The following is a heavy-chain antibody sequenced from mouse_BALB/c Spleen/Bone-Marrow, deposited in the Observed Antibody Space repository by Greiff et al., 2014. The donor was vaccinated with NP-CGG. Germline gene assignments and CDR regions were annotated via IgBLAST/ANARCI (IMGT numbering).Heavy chain of an antibody. V-gene: IGHV14-3*02. Sequence: VQLKESGAELVKPGASVKLSCTASGFNIKDTYMHWVKQRPEQGLEWIGRIDPANGNTKFAPKFQGKATITADTSSNTAYLHLSSLTSEDTAVYYCARGIPYYPMDFLGQGTSVTVSS. J-gene: IGHJ4*01. CDR3: ARGIPYYPMDF. CDR1: GFNIKDTY. D-gene: IGHD5-1-1*01. CDR2: IDPANGNT.